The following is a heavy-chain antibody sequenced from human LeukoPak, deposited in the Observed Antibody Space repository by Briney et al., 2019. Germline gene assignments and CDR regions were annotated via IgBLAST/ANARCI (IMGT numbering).Heavy chain of an antibody. CDR2: ISAYNSNT. CDR3: ARTRRYDFWSGNVFDP. J-gene: IGHJ5*02. V-gene: IGHV1-18*01. CDR1: GYTFTSYG. Sequence: ASVKVSCKASGYTFTSYGISWVRQAPGQGLEWMGWISAYNSNTNYAQNLQGRVTMTTDTSTSTAYMELRSLRSDDTAVYYCARTRRYDFWSGNVFDPWGQGTLVTVSS. D-gene: IGHD3-3*01.